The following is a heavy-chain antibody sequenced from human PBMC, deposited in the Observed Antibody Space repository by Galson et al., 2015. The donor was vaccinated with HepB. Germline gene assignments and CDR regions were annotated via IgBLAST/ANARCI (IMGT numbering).Heavy chain of an antibody. J-gene: IGHJ4*02. Sequence: SLRLSCAASGFTFSSYAMHWVRQAPGKGLEWVAVISYDGSNKYYADSVKGRFTISRDNSKSTLYLQMNSLRAEDTAVYYCARSGNGGWTLLGYWGQGTLVTVSS. CDR1: GFTFSSYA. CDR3: ARSGNGGWTLLGY. V-gene: IGHV3-30*04. D-gene: IGHD2/OR15-2a*01. CDR2: ISYDGSNK.